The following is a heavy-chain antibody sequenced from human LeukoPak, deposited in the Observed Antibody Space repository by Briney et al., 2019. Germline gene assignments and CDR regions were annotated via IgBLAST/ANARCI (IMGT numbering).Heavy chain of an antibody. V-gene: IGHV4-39*07. D-gene: IGHD2-2*01. J-gene: IGHJ3*02. Sequence: SETLSLTCTVSGGSISSSSYYWGWIRQPPGKGLEWIGSIYYSGSTYYNPSLKSRVTISVDTSKNQFSLKLSSVTAADTAVYFCARGREKVSSTRYTSRPIGGYAFDIWGQGTVVTVSS. CDR2: IYYSGST. CDR3: ARGREKVSSTRYTSRPIGGYAFDI. CDR1: GGSISSSSYY.